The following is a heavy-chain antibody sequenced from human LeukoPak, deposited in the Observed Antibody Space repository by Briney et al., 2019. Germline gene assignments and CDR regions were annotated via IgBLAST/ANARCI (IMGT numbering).Heavy chain of an antibody. V-gene: IGHV1-3*01. D-gene: IGHD3-22*01. Sequence: ASVTVSCKASGYTFTSYAMHWVRQAPGQRLEWMGWINAGNGNTKYSQKFQGRVTITRDTSASTAYMELSSLRSEDTAVYYCARSLQQPYYYDSSGYPYWGQGTLVTVSS. CDR1: GYTFTSYA. J-gene: IGHJ4*02. CDR2: INAGNGNT. CDR3: ARSLQQPYYYDSSGYPY.